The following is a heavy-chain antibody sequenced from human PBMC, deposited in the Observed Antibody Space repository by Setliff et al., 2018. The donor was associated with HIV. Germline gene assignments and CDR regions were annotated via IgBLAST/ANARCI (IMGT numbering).Heavy chain of an antibody. J-gene: IGHJ4*02. CDR3: ARRAYCSSTTCFDN. CDR1: GFTFSNYG. Sequence: GGSLRLSCAASGFTFSNYGMHWVRQAPGKGLEWVAVIWYDGSNKYYTDSVKGRFTISRDNSKNTLYLLMSSLRAEDTAVYYCARRAYCSSTTCFDNWGQGTLVTVSS. CDR2: IWYDGSNK. V-gene: IGHV3-33*01. D-gene: IGHD2-2*01.